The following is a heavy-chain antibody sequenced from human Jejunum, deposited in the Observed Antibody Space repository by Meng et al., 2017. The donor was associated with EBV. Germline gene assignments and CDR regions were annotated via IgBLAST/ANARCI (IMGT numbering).Heavy chain of an antibody. V-gene: IGHV4-59*01. J-gene: IGHJ5*02. CDR2: ISSGGFT. CDR1: GASITDYN. CDR3: ARAYYYGSGNYAWFGP. D-gene: IGHD3-10*01. Sequence: QVRRQESGPGLVNPSETLSLTCTVSGASITDYNWSWIRLSPGEGLEWIGYISSGGFTNPNPSLKSRVAMSADTSKNQISLKLTSVTTADTAFYYCARAYYYGSGNYAWFGPWGPGTLVTVSS.